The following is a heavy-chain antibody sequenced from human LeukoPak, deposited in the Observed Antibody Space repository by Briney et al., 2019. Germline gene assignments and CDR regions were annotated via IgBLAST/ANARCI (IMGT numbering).Heavy chain of an antibody. CDR2: IEQDGREK. D-gene: IGHD6-13*01. Sequence: PGGSLRLSCAASGFTVSSNYMSWVRQAPGKGLEWVANIEQDGREKYYVDSAKGRFTISRDNAKNSLYLQMNSLRAEDTAAYYCARHSSSWEFDQWGQGTLVIVSS. CDR1: GFTVSSNY. CDR3: ARHSSSWEFDQ. V-gene: IGHV3-7*04. J-gene: IGHJ4*02.